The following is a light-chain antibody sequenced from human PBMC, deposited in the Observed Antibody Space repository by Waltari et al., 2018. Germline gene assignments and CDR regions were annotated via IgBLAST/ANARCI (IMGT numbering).Light chain of an antibody. CDR2: AVT. CDR1: SSDVGGYNY. Sequence: QSALTQPASVSGSPGQSITISCTGTSSDVGGYNYVPWYQQHPGKAPKLMIYAVTNRPSGVSSVVSGSKSGNTASLTISGLQAEDEADYYCSSYTSSNTLGFGTGTKVTVL. CDR3: SSYTSSNTLG. J-gene: IGLJ1*01. V-gene: IGLV2-14*03.